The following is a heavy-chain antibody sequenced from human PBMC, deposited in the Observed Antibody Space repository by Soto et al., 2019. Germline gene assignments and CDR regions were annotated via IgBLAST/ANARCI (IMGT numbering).Heavy chain of an antibody. CDR2: IFDSGST. D-gene: IGHD2-8*01. CDR1: GGSISGGVHS. J-gene: IGHJ2*01. V-gene: IGHV4-30-4*01. CDR3: AREIMPLTNDWYFDL. Sequence: QVRLQESGPGLVKPSETLSLTCTVSGGSISGGVHSWSWIRQPPGKGLEWIGHIFDSGSTYYNPYLKSRLTISVDTSKNQFSLRLSSVTAADTAVYYCAREIMPLTNDWYFDLWGRGTLVTVSS.